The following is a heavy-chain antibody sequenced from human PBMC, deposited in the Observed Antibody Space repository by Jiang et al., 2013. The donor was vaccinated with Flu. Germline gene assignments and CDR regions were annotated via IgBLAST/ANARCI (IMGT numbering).Heavy chain of an antibody. CDR3: ARGTTGLREIVVVPAAVPFILST. J-gene: IGHJ4*02. V-gene: IGHV4-31*03. D-gene: IGHD2-2*01. Sequence: GSGLVKPSQTLSLTCTVSGGSISSGDYYWSWIRQHPGKGLEWIGYIYNSGSTYYSPSLKSRVTISVDMSRNLLSLRLSSVTAADTAVYYCARGTTGLREIVVVPAAVPFILSTWGQGTLVTVSS. CDR2: IYNSGST. CDR1: GGSISSGDYY.